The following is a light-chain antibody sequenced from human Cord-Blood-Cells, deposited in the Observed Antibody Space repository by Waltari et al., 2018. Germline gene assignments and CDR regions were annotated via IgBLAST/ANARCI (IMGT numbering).Light chain of an antibody. CDR3: GTWDSSLSAGV. Sequence: QSVLTQPPSVSAAPGQKVTISRSGSSSHIGNNYVSWYQQLPGTAPKLLIYENNKRPSGIPDRFSGSKSGTSATLGITGLQTGDEADYYCGTWDSSLSAGVFGGGTKLTVL. J-gene: IGLJ3*02. CDR1: SSHIGNNY. CDR2: ENN. V-gene: IGLV1-51*02.